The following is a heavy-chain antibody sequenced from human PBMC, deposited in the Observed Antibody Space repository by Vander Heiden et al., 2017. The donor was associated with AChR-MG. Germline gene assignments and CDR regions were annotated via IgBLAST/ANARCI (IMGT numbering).Heavy chain of an antibody. D-gene: IGHD2-15*01. V-gene: IGHV3-7*01. CDR3: VRRYCSGDSCYGSADFDY. CDR2: IKPDGSDK. J-gene: IGHJ4*02. CDR1: GFTFSTSW. Sequence: EVHLVESGGGLVQPGGSLSLSCAASGFTFSTSWMAWFRQAPGKGLEWVANIKPDGSDKYFVDSVRGRFSISRDNAKTSLYLQMDSLRAEDTAVYYCVRRYCSGDSCYGSADFDYWGQGTLVTVSS.